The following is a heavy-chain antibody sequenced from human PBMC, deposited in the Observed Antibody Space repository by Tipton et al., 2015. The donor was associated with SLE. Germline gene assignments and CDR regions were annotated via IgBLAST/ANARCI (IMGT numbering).Heavy chain of an antibody. CDR3: ASQLLSNFDY. D-gene: IGHD2-2*01. V-gene: IGHV3-30*04. Sequence: SLRLSCAASGFTFSIYAMHWVRQAPGKGLEWVAVISYDGSNNYYADSVKGRFTISRDNSKNTLHLQMNSLRAEDTAVYYCASQLLSNFDYWGQGTLVTVSS. CDR1: GFTFSIYA. CDR2: ISYDGSNN. J-gene: IGHJ4*02.